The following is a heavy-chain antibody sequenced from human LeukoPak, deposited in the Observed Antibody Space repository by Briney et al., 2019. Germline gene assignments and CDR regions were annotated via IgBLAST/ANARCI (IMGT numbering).Heavy chain of an antibody. D-gene: IGHD2-21*01. CDR2: ISGSGGST. Sequence: GGSLRLSCAASGFTFSSYAMSWVRQAPGKGLEWVSDISGSGGSTYYADSVKGRFTISRDNSKNTLYLQMNSLRAEDTAVYYCAKFLPTHIVVANYYFDYWGQGTLVTASS. V-gene: IGHV3-23*01. J-gene: IGHJ4*02. CDR3: AKFLPTHIVVANYYFDY. CDR1: GFTFSSYA.